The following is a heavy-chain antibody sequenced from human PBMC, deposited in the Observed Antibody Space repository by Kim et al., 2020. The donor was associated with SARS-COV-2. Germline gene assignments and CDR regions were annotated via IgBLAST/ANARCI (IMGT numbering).Heavy chain of an antibody. Sequence: FTISRDNSKDTLYLQMNSLRAEDTAVYYCARVPDYDILTGYYGNWYFDLWGRGTLVTVSS. V-gene: IGHV3-30*01. J-gene: IGHJ2*01. CDR3: ARVPDYDILTGYYGNWYFDL. D-gene: IGHD3-9*01.